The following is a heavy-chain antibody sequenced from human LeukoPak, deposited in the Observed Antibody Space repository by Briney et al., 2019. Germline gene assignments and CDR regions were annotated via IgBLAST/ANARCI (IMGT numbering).Heavy chain of an antibody. CDR3: AKEGITMIVVVMEPNYFDY. V-gene: IGHV3-23*01. CDR1: GFTFSSYA. CDR2: ISGSGGST. J-gene: IGHJ4*02. Sequence: GGSLRLSCAASGFTFSSYAMSWVRQAPGKGLEWVSAISGSGGSTYYADSVKGRFTISRDNSKNTLYLQMNSLRAEDTAVYYCAKEGITMIVVVMEPNYFDYWGQGTLVTVSS. D-gene: IGHD3-22*01.